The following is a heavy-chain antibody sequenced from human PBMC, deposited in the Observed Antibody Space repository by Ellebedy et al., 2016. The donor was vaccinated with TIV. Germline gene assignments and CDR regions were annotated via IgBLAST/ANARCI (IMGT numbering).Heavy chain of an antibody. V-gene: IGHV3-48*04. J-gene: IGHJ5*02. Sequence: GESLKISCVASGFTFSKYGMNWLRQAPGKGLEWVSYISGSSTTKHYADSVKGRFTVSRDNAKNSLYLQMNSLTVDDTAEYYCARNGYCTPSNCRSYNWFDPWGQGTLVTVSS. CDR3: ARNGYCTPSNCRSYNWFDP. CDR2: ISGSSTTK. CDR1: GFTFSKYG. D-gene: IGHD2-8*01.